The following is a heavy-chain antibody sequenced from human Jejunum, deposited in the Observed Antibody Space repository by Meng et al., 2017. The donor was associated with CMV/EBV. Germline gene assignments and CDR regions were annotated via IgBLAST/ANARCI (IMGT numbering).Heavy chain of an antibody. CDR1: GFSLTTGAVG. Sequence: SGFSLTTGAVGVAWVRQPPGRALAWLTLIYANDEKFYSPSLRSRVTITKDTSRNQVVLTMTDMDPVDTATYYCAHDSPGHYGFDVWGQGTTVTVSS. J-gene: IGHJ6*02. V-gene: IGHV2-5*01. CDR2: IYANDEK. CDR3: AHDSPGHYGFDV.